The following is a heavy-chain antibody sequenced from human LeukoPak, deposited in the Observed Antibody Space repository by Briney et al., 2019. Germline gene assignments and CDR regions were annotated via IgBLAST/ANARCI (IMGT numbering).Heavy chain of an antibody. Sequence: ASVKVSCKVSGYTFNHYGISWVRQAPGQGLEWMGRISPHNGNTDYAQKFQGRVTMTTDTSSTTAYMELRGLISDDTAVYYCARSRYSSSSLDYWGQGTLVTVSS. CDR2: ISPHNGNT. V-gene: IGHV1-18*01. J-gene: IGHJ4*02. D-gene: IGHD6-6*01. CDR3: ARSRYSSSSLDY. CDR1: GYTFNHYG.